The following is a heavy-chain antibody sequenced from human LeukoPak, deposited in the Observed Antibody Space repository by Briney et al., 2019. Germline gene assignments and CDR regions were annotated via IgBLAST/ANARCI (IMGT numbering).Heavy chain of an antibody. Sequence: SETLSLTCTVSGGSISSYYWSWIRQPPGKGLECIGYIYTSGSTNYNPSLKSRVTISVDTSKNQFSLKLSSVTAADTAVYYCARQYDGGWDAFDIWGQGTMVTVSS. CDR2: IYTSGST. CDR1: GGSISSYY. CDR3: ARQYDGGWDAFDI. J-gene: IGHJ3*02. D-gene: IGHD3-16*01. V-gene: IGHV4-4*09.